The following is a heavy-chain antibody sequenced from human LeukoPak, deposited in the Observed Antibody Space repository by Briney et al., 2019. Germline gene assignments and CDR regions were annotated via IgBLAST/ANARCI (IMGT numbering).Heavy chain of an antibody. V-gene: IGHV4-34*01. J-gene: IGHJ4*02. D-gene: IGHD1-26*01. CDR3: ARENSGSYSEV. CDR2: INHSGST. CDR1: GGSFSGYY. Sequence: SETLSLTCAVYGGSFSGYYWSWIRQPPGKGLEWIGEINHSGSTNYNPSLKSRVTISVDTSKNQFSLKLSSVTAADTAVYYCARENSGSYSEVWGQGTLVTVSS.